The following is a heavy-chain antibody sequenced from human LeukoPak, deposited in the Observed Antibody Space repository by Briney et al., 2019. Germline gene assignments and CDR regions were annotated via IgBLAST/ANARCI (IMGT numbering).Heavy chain of an antibody. CDR3: ARRIAVAGPFDY. V-gene: IGHV4-59*08. CDR2: IYYSGST. D-gene: IGHD6-19*01. Sequence: SETVSLTCTVSGGFISSYYWSWIRQPPGKGLEWIGYIYYSGSTNYNPSLKSRVTISVDTSKNQFSLKLSSVTAADTAVYYCARRIAVAGPFDYWGQGTLVTVSS. CDR1: GGFISSYY. J-gene: IGHJ4*02.